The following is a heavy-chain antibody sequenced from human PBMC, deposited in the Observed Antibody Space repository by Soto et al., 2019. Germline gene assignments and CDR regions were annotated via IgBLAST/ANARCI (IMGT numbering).Heavy chain of an antibody. CDR1: GDSVSSNSAA. J-gene: IGHJ6*02. D-gene: IGHD2-2*01. Sequence: SQTLSLTCAISGDSVSSNSAAWNWIRQSPSRGLEWLGRTYYRSKWYNDYAVSVKSRITINPDTSKNQFSLQLNSVIPEDTAVYYCARDPLVVVPAARGYYYYGMDVWGQGTTVTVSS. CDR3: ARDPLVVVPAARGYYYYGMDV. V-gene: IGHV6-1*01. CDR2: TYYRSKWYN.